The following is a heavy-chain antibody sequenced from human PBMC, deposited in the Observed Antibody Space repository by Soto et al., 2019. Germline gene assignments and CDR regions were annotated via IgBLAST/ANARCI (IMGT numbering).Heavy chain of an antibody. V-gene: IGHV1-3*01. CDR2: INAGNGNT. D-gene: IGHD5-18*01. CDR3: TTDRSYRPFDY. J-gene: IGHJ4*02. Sequence: ASVKVSCKASGYTFTSYDMHWVRQAPGQRLEWMGWINAGNGNTKYSQKFQGRVTITRDTSASTAYMELSSLRAEDTAVYYCTTDRSYRPFDYWGQGTLVTVSS. CDR1: GYTFTSYD.